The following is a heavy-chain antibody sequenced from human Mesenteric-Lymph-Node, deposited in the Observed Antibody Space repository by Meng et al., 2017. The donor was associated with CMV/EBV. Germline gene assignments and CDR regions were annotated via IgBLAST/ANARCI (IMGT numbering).Heavy chain of an antibody. D-gene: IGHD2-2*01. Sequence: ETLSLTCAASGFTFSTYAMAWVRQAPGKGLEWVSVIYSGGSATVYADSVKGRFTISRDSSKSILYLQMNSLRVGDTAVYFCARDPVGGIGYCSSTSCFYYHGMDVWGQGTTVTVSS. CDR3: ARDPVGGIGYCSSTSCFYYHGMDV. CDR1: GFTFSTYA. V-gene: IGHV3-23*03. CDR2: IYSGGSAT. J-gene: IGHJ6*02.